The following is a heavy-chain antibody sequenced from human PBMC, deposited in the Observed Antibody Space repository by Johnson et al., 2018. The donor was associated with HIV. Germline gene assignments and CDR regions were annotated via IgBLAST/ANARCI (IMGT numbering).Heavy chain of an antibody. D-gene: IGHD6-13*01. J-gene: IGHJ3*02. Sequence: QVQVVESGGGVVQPGRSLRLSCAASGFTFSSYAMHWVRQAPGKGLEWVAVISYDGSNKYYAHSVKGRFTISRDNSKNTLYLQMNSMGAEDTAVYYCARERIGYSSSGDAFDIWGQGTMVTVSS. CDR3: ARERIGYSSSGDAFDI. V-gene: IGHV3-30-3*01. CDR2: ISYDGSNK. CDR1: GFTFSSYA.